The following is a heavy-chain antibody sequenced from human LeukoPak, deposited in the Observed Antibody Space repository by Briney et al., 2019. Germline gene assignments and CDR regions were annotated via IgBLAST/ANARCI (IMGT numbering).Heavy chain of an antibody. D-gene: IGHD6-13*01. V-gene: IGHV3-21*04. CDR2: ISSGSSYI. CDR3: AKGHGSSWSFFDY. J-gene: IGHJ4*02. CDR1: GLTFSRYS. Sequence: GGSLRLSCAAPGLTFSRYSMNWVRQAPGKGLEWVSSISSGSSYIYYADSVKGRFTISRDNSKNTLYLQLNSLRAEDTAVYYCAKGHGSSWSFFDYWGQGTLVTVSS.